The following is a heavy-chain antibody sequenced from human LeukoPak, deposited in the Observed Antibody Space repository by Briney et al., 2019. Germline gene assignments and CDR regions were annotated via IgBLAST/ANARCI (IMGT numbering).Heavy chain of an antibody. D-gene: IGHD3-10*01. Sequence: WASVKVSCKASGGTFSSYAISWVRQAPGQGLEWMGGIIPIFGTANYAQKLQGRVTMTTDTSTSTAYMELRSLRSDDTAVYYCAIGSGRPWCYFDYWGQGTLVTVSS. J-gene: IGHJ4*02. CDR3: AIGSGRPWCYFDY. CDR1: GGTFSSYA. V-gene: IGHV1-69*05. CDR2: IIPIFGTA.